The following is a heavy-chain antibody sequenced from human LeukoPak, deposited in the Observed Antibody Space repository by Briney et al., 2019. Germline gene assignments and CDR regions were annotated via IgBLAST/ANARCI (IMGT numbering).Heavy chain of an antibody. CDR1: VFSFSEYY. V-gene: IGHV3-11*01. Sequence: PGGSLRLPCAASVFSFSEYYMSSIRGAPGKGLEWVSYISSSGGTKYYADSVKGRFTTSRDNANNSYLQLSSLRAEDTALYYCARDGHAYGHGSPHYWGQGTLVTVSS. CDR2: ISSSGGTK. CDR3: ARDGHAYGHGSPHY. D-gene: IGHD3-10*01. J-gene: IGHJ4*02.